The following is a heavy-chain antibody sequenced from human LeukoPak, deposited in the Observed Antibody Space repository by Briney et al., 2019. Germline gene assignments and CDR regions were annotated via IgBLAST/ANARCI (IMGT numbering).Heavy chain of an antibody. CDR1: GGTFSSYA. Sequence: GASVKVSFKASGGTFSSYAISWVRQAPGQGLEWMGGIIPIFGTANYAQKFQGRVTITADESTSTAYMELSSLRSEDTAVYYCARDPVAYDFWSGYFDYWGQGTLVTVSS. CDR2: IIPIFGTA. D-gene: IGHD3-3*01. J-gene: IGHJ4*02. V-gene: IGHV1-69*13. CDR3: ARDPVAYDFWSGYFDY.